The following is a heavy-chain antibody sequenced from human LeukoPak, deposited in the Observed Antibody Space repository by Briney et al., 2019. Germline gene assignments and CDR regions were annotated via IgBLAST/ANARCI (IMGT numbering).Heavy chain of an antibody. Sequence: SETLSLTCTVSGGSISSYYWSWLRQPPGKGLEYIGYTHYSGSTNYNPSLKSRVTISLDTSGNQFSLKLTSVTAADTAVYYCARSQFYGSGSYQGRWFDPWGQGTLVTVSS. CDR2: THYSGST. J-gene: IGHJ5*02. CDR3: ARSQFYGSGSYQGRWFDP. CDR1: GGSISSYY. V-gene: IGHV4-59*12. D-gene: IGHD3-10*01.